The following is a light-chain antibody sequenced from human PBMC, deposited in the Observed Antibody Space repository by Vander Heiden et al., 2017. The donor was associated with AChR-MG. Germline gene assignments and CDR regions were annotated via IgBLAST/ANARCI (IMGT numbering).Light chain of an antibody. CDR2: QDS. V-gene: IGLV3-1*01. CDR1: KLGDKY. J-gene: IGLJ2*01. CDR3: QAWDSSTAVV. Sequence: SYKPTQPPSASVSPGQTASITCSGDKLGDKYACWYQQKPGQSPVLVIYQDSKRPSGIPERFSGSNSGNTATLTISGTQAMDEADYYCQAWDSSTAVVFGGGTKLTVL.